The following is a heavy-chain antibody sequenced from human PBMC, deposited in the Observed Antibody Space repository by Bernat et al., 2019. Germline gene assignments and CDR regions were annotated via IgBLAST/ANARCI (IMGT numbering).Heavy chain of an antibody. D-gene: IGHD2-2*01. CDR1: GGSFSGHY. CDR2: INHGGSF. Sequence: QVQLQQWGAGLLKASETLSLTCAVYGGSFSGHYWTWIRQSPGKGLEWIGEINHGGSFAYNPSLSSRVNVSIETSKKQFSLKLSSVTAADTAVYYCARGRAGPRTPIVVVPAAMSFDYWGQGTLVTVSS. V-gene: IGHV4-34*02. CDR3: ARGRAGPRTPIVVVPAAMSFDY. J-gene: IGHJ4*02.